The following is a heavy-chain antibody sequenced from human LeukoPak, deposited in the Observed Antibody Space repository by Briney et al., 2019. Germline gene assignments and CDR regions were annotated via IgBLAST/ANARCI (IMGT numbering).Heavy chain of an antibody. J-gene: IGHJ5*02. V-gene: IGHV4-34*01. CDR1: GGSFSGYY. CDR2: INHSGST. D-gene: IGHD6-13*01. CDR3: ARVAAAGTRRRNWFDP. Sequence: SETLSLTCAVYGGSFSGYYWSWIRQPPGKGLEWIGEINHSGSTNYNPSLKSRVTISVDTSKNQFSLKLSSVTAADTAVYYCARVAAAGTRRRNWFDPWGQGTLVTVSS.